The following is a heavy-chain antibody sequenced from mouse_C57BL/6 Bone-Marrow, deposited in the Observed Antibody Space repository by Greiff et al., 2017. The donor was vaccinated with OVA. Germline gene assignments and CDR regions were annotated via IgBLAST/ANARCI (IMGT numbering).Heavy chain of an antibody. V-gene: IGHV1-54*01. J-gene: IGHJ2*01. Sequence: QVQLQQSGAELVRPGTSVKVSCKASGYAFTNYLIEWVKQRPGQGLEWIGVINPGSGGTNYNEKFKGKATLTADKSSSTAYMQLSSLTSEDSAVYFCASGGWPHYLDYWGQGTTLTVSS. CDR2: INPGSGGT. D-gene: IGHD2-3*01. CDR3: ASGGWPHYLDY. CDR1: GYAFTNYL.